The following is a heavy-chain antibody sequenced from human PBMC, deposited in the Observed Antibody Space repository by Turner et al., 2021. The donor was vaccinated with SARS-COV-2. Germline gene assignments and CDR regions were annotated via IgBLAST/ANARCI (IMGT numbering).Heavy chain of an antibody. D-gene: IGHD3-22*01. CDR3: ARQGDYYDSSGYYPDAFDI. V-gene: IGHV3-21*01. CDR1: GFTFSSYT. CDR2: ISSSSSYI. Sequence: EVQLVESGGGLVKPGGSLRLSCAASGFTFSSYTMDWVRQAPGKGLEWVSSISSSSSYIYYADSVKGRFTIYRDNAKNSLYLQMNSLRAEDTAVFYCARQGDYYDSSGYYPDAFDIWGQGTMVTVSS. J-gene: IGHJ3*02.